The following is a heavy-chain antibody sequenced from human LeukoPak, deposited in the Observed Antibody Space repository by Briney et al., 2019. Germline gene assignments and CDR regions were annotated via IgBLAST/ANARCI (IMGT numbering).Heavy chain of an antibody. V-gene: IGHV4-59*01. D-gene: IGHD5-18*01. Sequence: SETLSLTCTVSGGSISSYYWSWIRQPPGKGLEWIGYIYYSGSTNYNPSLKSRVTISVDTSKNQFSLKLSSVTAADTAVYYCARLERYGEYYYYYMDVWGKGTTVTISS. J-gene: IGHJ6*03. CDR1: GGSISSYY. CDR2: IYYSGST. CDR3: ARLERYGEYYYYYMDV.